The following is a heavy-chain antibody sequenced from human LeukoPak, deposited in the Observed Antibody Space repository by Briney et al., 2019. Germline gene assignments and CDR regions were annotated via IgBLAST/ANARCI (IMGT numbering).Heavy chain of an antibody. V-gene: IGHV3-15*01. D-gene: IGHD1-26*01. CDR3: TRYSGSPGDY. J-gene: IGHJ4*02. CDR1: GFTFNTAW. CDR2: IRSAVDGGTA. Sequence: GGSLRLSCAASGFTFNTAWMSWVRQAPGKGLEWVGRIRSAVDGGTADYAAPVKGRFIISRDDSTNTIYLHMDSLRTDDTAVYYCTRYSGSPGDYWGQGTLVTVSS.